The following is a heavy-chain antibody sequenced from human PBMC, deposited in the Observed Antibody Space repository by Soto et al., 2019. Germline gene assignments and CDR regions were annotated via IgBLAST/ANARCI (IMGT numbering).Heavy chain of an antibody. J-gene: IGHJ6*02. Sequence: QVQLQESGPGLVKPSETLSLTCTVSGGSISSYYWSWIRQPPGKGLEWIGYIYYSGSTNYNPSLKSRVTISVDTSKNQFSLKLSSVTAADTAVYYCARAGPSGSMDVWGQGTTVTVSS. CDR3: ARAGPSGSMDV. CDR2: IYYSGST. V-gene: IGHV4-59*01. CDR1: GGSISSYY.